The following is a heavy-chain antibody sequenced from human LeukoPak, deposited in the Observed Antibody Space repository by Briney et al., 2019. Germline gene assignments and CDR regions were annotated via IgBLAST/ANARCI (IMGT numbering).Heavy chain of an antibody. CDR2: IKQDGSEK. J-gene: IGHJ6*03. D-gene: IGHD1-26*01. CDR3: ARDPYSGGYGDYYYYYMDV. Sequence: GGSLRLSCAASGFTFSSYWMSWVRQAPGKGLEWVANIKQDGSEKYYVDSVKGRFTISRDNAKNSPYLQMNSLRAEDTAVYYCARDPYSGGYGDYYYYYMDVWGKGTTVTISS. CDR1: GFTFSSYW. V-gene: IGHV3-7*01.